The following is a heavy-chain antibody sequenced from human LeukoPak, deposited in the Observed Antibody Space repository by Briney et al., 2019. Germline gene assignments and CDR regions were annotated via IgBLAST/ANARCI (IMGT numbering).Heavy chain of an antibody. CDR3: ARVGTSGPADGFDI. Sequence: TGGSLRLSCAASGFTFSSYEMNWVCQAPGKGLEWVSLISSSGSTIYYADSVKGRFTLSRDNATKSLYLQMNSLRAEDTAVYYCARVGTSGPADGFDIWGQGTMVTVSS. J-gene: IGHJ3*02. CDR2: ISSSGSTI. D-gene: IGHD2-8*01. V-gene: IGHV3-48*03. CDR1: GFTFSSYE.